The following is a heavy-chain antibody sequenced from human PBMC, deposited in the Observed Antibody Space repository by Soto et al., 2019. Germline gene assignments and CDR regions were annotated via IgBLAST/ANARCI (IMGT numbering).Heavy chain of an antibody. CDR3: VSRYYYDSSGYSADY. J-gene: IGHJ4*02. D-gene: IGHD3-22*01. V-gene: IGHV3-30*03. Sequence: GGSLRLSCAASGFTFSSYVMHWVRQAPGKGLEWVAVISYDGSNKYYADSVKGRFTISRDNSKNTLYLQMNSLRAEDTAVYYCVSRYYYDSSGYSADYWGQGTLVTVSS. CDR2: ISYDGSNK. CDR1: GFTFSSYV.